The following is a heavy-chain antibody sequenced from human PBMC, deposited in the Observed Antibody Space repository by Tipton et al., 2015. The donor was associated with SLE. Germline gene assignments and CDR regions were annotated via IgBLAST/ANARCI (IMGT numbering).Heavy chain of an antibody. CDR1: GYSISSGYF. Sequence: TLSLTCIVSGYSISSGYFWSWIRQPPGRGLEWIGCVSHTETTYANPSLKSPVTMSLDTSNNHFSLNVTSVTAADSAVYYCAGSYDWWSASDLHAHQFAYWGQRALVTVSS. CDR3: AGSYDWWSASDLHAHQFAY. CDR2: VSHTETT. V-gene: IGHV4-38-2*02. J-gene: IGHJ4*02. D-gene: IGHD3-3*01.